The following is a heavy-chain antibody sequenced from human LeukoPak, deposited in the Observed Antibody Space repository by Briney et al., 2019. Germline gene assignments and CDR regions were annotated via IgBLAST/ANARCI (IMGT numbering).Heavy chain of an antibody. Sequence: GGSLRLSCAASGFTFSSYEMNWVRQAPGKGLEWVSYISSSGSTIYYADSVKGRFTISRDNATNSLYLQMNSLRAEDTSVYYCVELGITMIGGVWGKGTTVTISS. CDR1: GFTFSSYE. CDR3: VELGITMIGGV. J-gene: IGHJ6*04. D-gene: IGHD3-10*02. CDR2: ISSSGSTI. V-gene: IGHV3-48*03.